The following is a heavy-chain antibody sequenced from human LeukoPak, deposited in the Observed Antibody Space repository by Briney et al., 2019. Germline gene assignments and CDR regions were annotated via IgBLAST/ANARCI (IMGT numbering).Heavy chain of an antibody. CDR2: VSSDGGNK. Sequence: GRSLRLSCAASGFTISSYAMHWVRQAPGKGLEWVAIVSSDGGNKYYADSVKGHFTISRDNSKNTLYLQMSSLRAEDTAVYYCARYCSGASCYSGVDYWGQGTLVPVSS. V-gene: IGHV3-30-3*01. CDR3: ARYCSGASCYSGVDY. D-gene: IGHD2-15*01. J-gene: IGHJ4*02. CDR1: GFTISSYA.